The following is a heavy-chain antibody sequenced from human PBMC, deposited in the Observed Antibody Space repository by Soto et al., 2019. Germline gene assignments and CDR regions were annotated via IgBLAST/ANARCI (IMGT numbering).Heavy chain of an antibody. V-gene: IGHV2-5*02. D-gene: IGHD6-13*01. CDR3: ARRQLASAWNWFDP. CDR1: GFSLSTRGVG. J-gene: IGHJ5*02. Sequence: QITLKESGPTLVKPTQTLTLTCTFSGFSLSTRGVGVVWIRQPPGKALEWLALIYWDDDKRYSPSLKSRLTIAQATPKHKVVLTMTTMDAVYTATYYCARRQLASAWNWFDPWGQGTLVTVSS. CDR2: IYWDDDK.